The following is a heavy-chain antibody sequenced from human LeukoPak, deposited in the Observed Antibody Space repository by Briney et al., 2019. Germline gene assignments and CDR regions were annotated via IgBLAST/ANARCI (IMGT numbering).Heavy chain of an antibody. CDR2: IYHSGST. V-gene: IGHV4-38-2*02. D-gene: IGHD6-6*01. Sequence: SETLSLTCTVSGYSISSGYYWGWIRQPPGKGLEWIGSIYHSGSTYYNPSLKSRVTISVDTSKNQFSLKPSSVTAADTAVYYCARDSSSAEGVDYWGQGTLVTVSS. CDR3: ARDSSSAEGVDY. CDR1: GYSISSGYY. J-gene: IGHJ4*02.